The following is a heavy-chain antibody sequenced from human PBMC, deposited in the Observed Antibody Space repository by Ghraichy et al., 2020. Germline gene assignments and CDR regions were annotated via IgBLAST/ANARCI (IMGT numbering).Heavy chain of an antibody. D-gene: IGHD2/OR15-2a*01. J-gene: IGHJ4*02. CDR1: GFTFSNYG. CDR3: AKDLSQYTFSSGGIES. V-gene: IGHV3-30*18. Sequence: GGSLRLSCATSGFTFSNYGMHWVRQAPGKGLEWVGNISDTGSEESYVASVKGRFTISRDNAKNTLYLHMTSLKTEDTAVYYCAKDLSQYTFSSGGIESWGQGALVTVSS. CDR2: ISDTGSEE.